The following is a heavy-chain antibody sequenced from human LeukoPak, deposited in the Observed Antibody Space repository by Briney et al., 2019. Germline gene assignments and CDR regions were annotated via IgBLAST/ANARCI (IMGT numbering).Heavy chain of an antibody. D-gene: IGHD3-3*01. CDR3: TSSITIFGVVIIPYAFDI. V-gene: IGHV3-15*01. J-gene: IGHJ3*02. CDR1: GFTFSNAW. CDR2: IKSKTDGGTT. Sequence: GGSLRLSCAASGFTFSNAWMSWVRQAPGKGLEWVGRIKSKTDGGTTDYAAPVKGRITISRDDSKNTLYLQMNSLKTEDTAVYYCTSSITIFGVVIIPYAFDIWGQGTMVTVSS.